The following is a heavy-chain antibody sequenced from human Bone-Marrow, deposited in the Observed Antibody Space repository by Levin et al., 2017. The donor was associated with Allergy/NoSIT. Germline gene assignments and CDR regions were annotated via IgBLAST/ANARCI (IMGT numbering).Heavy chain of an antibody. CDR2: INPSGGST. CDR3: VRDSTVTPFDP. D-gene: IGHD4-17*01. CDR1: GYTFTSYY. Sequence: GESLKISCKASGYTFTSYYMHWVRQAPGQGLEWMGIINPSGGSTSYAQKFQGRVTMTRDTSTSTVYMELSSLRSEDTAVYYCVRDSTVTPFDPWGQGTLVTVSS. V-gene: IGHV1-46*01. J-gene: IGHJ5*02.